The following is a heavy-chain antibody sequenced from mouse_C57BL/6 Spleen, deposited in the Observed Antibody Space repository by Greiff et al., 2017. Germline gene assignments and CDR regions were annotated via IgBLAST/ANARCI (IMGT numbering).Heavy chain of an antibody. V-gene: IGHV1-18*01. Sequence: EVQLQQSGPELVKPGASVKIPCKASGYTFTDYNMDWVKQSHGKSLEWIGDINPNNGGTIYNQKFKGKATLTVDKSSSTAYMELRSLTSEDTAVYYCARGGSDYAMDCWGQGTSVTVSS. J-gene: IGHJ4*01. CDR3: ARGGSDYAMDC. CDR2: INPNNGGT. CDR1: GYTFTDYN.